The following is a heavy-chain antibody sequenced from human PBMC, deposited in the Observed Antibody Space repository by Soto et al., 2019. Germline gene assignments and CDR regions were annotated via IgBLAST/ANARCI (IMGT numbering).Heavy chain of an antibody. CDR2: LYDSGNT. D-gene: IGHD3-10*01. J-gene: IGHJ4*02. CDR1: GVSINAFY. V-gene: IGHV4-59*01. Sequence: PSETLSLTCSVSGVSINAFYWSWIRQPPGKELQWMGYLYDSGNTNYNPSLMGRVTMSVDESKTQFSLKLKSVTAADTAVYYCARGIWAAGSVIDHWGQGALVTSPQ. CDR3: ARGIWAAGSVIDH.